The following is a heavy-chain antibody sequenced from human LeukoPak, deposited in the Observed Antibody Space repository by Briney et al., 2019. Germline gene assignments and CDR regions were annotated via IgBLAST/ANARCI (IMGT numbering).Heavy chain of an antibody. CDR1: GFTFSSYG. D-gene: IGHD3-22*01. Sequence: GSLRLSCAASGFTFSSYGMHWVRQAPGKGLEWVAVISYDGSNKYYADSVKGRFTISRDNPKNTLYLQMNSLRAEDTAVYYCAKDAGYYDSSGYYLYYFDYWGQGTLVTVSS. CDR3: AKDAGYYDSSGYYLYYFDY. CDR2: ISYDGSNK. J-gene: IGHJ4*02. V-gene: IGHV3-30*18.